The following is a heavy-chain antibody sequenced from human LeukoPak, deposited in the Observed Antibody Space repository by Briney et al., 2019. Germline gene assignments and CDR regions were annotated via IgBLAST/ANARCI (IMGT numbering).Heavy chain of an antibody. D-gene: IGHD1-1*01. CDR2: INRNGGNT. CDR1: GFTFDDYG. J-gene: IGHJ4*02. CDR3: ARDHGAIALTNYLDY. V-gene: IGHV3-20*04. Sequence: GGSLRLSCADSGFTFDDYGMRWVRQAPGKELEWVSNINRNGGNTAYADSVKGRFTISRDNAKNSLYLQMNSLRAEDTALYYCARDHGAIALTNYLDYWGQGTLVTVSS.